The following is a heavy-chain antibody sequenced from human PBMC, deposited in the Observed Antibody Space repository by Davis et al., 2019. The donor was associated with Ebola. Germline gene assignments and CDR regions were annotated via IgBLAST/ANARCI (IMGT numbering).Heavy chain of an antibody. J-gene: IGHJ6*04. V-gene: IGHV3-23*01. CDR1: GFSFGSEA. CDR3: ARETDGMDG. Sequence: GGSLRLSCAASGFSFGSEAMSWVRQAPGKGLEWVSSIRSSAGNTFYADSVKGRFTISRDNSKNTQYLQMNSLRGEDTAVYYCARETDGMDGWGKGTTVTVAS. CDR2: IRSSAGNT.